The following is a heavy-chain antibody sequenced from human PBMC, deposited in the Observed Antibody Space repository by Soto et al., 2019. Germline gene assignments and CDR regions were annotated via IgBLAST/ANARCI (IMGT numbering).Heavy chain of an antibody. J-gene: IGHJ5*02. Sequence: GASVKVSCTASGYTFTSYGISWVRQAPGQGLEWMGWISAYNGNTNYAQKLQGRVTMTTDTSTSTAYMELSSLRSEDTAVYYCARGGDLSSGYYFANWFDPWGQGTLVTVSS. CDR3: ARGGDLSSGYYFANWFDP. CDR1: GYTFTSYG. CDR2: ISAYNGNT. V-gene: IGHV1-18*01. D-gene: IGHD3-22*01.